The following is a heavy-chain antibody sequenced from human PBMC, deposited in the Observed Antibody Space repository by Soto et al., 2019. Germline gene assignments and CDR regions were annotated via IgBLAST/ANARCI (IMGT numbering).Heavy chain of an antibody. CDR1: GFTFSTYW. J-gene: IGHJ4*02. CDR2: IKQDGTEK. CDR3: ATRNWNFARDY. Sequence: EVQLVESGGGLVQPGGSLRLSCAASGFTFSTYWMTWFRQAPGEGLEWVANIKQDGTEKYYADSVKGRFTISRDNAKNSLYLQMNSLRAADTAVYYCATRNWNFARDYWGQGTLVTVSS. D-gene: IGHD1-7*01. V-gene: IGHV3-7*01.